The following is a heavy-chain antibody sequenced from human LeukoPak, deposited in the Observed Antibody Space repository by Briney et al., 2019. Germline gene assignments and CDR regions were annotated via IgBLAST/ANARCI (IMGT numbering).Heavy chain of an antibody. V-gene: IGHV3-21*01. Sequence: PGGSLRLSCAASGFTFSNYSWNWVRQAPGKGLEWVSSISSSSSYIYYADSVKGRFTISRDNAKNSLYLQMNSLRAEDTAVYYCARAGIDEYYFDYWGQGTLVTVSS. J-gene: IGHJ4*02. CDR3: ARAGIDEYYFDY. D-gene: IGHD6-13*01. CDR2: ISSSSSYI. CDR1: GFTFSNYS.